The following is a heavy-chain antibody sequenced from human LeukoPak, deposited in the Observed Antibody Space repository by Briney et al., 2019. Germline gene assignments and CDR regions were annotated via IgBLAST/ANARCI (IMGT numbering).Heavy chain of an antibody. V-gene: IGHV1-46*01. CDR3: ATPTFFGEGFGY. CDR1: GYTFTTYY. Sequence: ASVKVSCKASGYTFTTYYMHWVRQAPGQGLEWMGTINPSDGSTSYAQKFQGRVTMTRDMSTSTVYMELSSLRSEDTAVYYCATPTFFGEGFGYWGQGTLVTVSS. CDR2: INPSDGST. D-gene: IGHD3-10*01. J-gene: IGHJ4*02.